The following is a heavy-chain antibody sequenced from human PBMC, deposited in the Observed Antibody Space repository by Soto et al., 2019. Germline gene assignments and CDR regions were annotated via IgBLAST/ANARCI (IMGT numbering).Heavy chain of an antibody. V-gene: IGHV1-69*02. CDR1: GGTFSSYT. CDR3: ASLERRDV. CDR2: IIPIHGIA. Sequence: QVQLVQSGAEVKKPGSSVKVSCKASGGTFSSYTISWVRQAPGQGIEWMGRIIPIHGIANYAQKFQGRVTITADKSTSTAYMELSSLRSDDTAVYYCASLERRDVWGHGTTVTVSS. J-gene: IGHJ6*02.